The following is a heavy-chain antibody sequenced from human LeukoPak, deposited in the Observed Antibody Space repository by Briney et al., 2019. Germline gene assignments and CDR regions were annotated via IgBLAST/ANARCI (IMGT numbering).Heavy chain of an antibody. Sequence: GASVKVSCKASGYTFTSYGISWVRQAPGQGLEWMGWINPNSGGTNYAQEFQGRVTMTRDTSISTAYMELSRLRSDDTAVYYCARDLGDCSSTSCYNNFWFDPWGQGTLVTVSS. CDR3: ARDLGDCSSTSCYNNFWFDP. J-gene: IGHJ5*02. CDR2: INPNSGGT. V-gene: IGHV1-2*02. D-gene: IGHD2-2*02. CDR1: GYTFTSYG.